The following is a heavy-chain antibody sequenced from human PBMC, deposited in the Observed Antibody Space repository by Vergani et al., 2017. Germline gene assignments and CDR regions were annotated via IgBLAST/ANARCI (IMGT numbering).Heavy chain of an antibody. CDR1: GYTFTGYY. Sequence: QVQLVQSGAEVKKPGASVKVSCKASGYTFTGYYMHWVRQVPGQGLEWMGWINPNSGGTNYAQKFQGRVTMTRDTSISTAYMELSRLRSDDTAVYYCARGLGGGDYLGLRYYFDYWGQGTLVTVSS. D-gene: IGHD4-17*01. V-gene: IGHV1-2*02. CDR3: ARGLGGGDYLGLRYYFDY. CDR2: INPNSGGT. J-gene: IGHJ4*02.